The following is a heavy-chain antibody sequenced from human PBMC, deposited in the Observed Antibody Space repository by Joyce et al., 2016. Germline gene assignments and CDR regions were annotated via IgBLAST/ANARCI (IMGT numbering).Heavy chain of an antibody. D-gene: IGHD2-8*01. J-gene: IGHJ6*02. CDR1: GYTFTGYY. CDR3: ARAVYAIRGLMDI. V-gene: IGHV1-2*04. Sequence: QVQLVQSGAEVKKPGASVNVSCKASGYTFTGYYMHWVRQAPGKGLEWMGWINPHSGITKYAQNFQGWCTMTRDTSSSTVYMEVSRLRSDDTTVYYCARAVYAIRGLMDIWGPGTTITVSS. CDR2: INPHSGIT.